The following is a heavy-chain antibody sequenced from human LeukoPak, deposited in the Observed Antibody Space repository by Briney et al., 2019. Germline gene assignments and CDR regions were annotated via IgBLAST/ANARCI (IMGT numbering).Heavy chain of an antibody. CDR2: ISAYNGNT. CDR3: ARDAGVVPAYYYYYGMDV. CDR1: GYTFTSYG. Sequence: ASAKVSCKASGYTFTSYGISWVRQAPGQGLEWMGWISAYNGNTNYAQKLQGRVTMTTDTSTSTAYMELRSLRSDDTAVYYCARDAGVVPAYYYYYGMDVWGQGTTVTVSS. J-gene: IGHJ6*02. D-gene: IGHD2-2*01. V-gene: IGHV1-18*01.